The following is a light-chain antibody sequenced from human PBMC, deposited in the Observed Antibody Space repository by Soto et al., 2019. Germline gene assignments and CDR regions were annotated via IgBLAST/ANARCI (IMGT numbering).Light chain of an antibody. CDR3: AAWDDSLNGV. Sequence: QSVLTQPPSASGTPRQRVTISCSGSSSNIGSNPVNWYQQFPGTAPKLLIYSNNQRPSGVPDRFSGSKSGTSASLAISGLQSEDEADYYCAAWDDSLNGVFGTGTKVTVL. CDR1: SSNIGSNP. CDR2: SNN. J-gene: IGLJ1*01. V-gene: IGLV1-44*01.